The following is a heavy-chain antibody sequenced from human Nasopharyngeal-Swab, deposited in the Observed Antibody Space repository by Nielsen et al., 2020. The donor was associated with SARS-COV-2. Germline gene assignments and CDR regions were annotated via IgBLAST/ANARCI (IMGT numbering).Heavy chain of an antibody. CDR2: TYSSGST. CDR1: GGSISSSSYY. V-gene: IGHV4-39*01. Sequence: SETLSLTCTVSGGSISSSSYYWGWIRQPPGKGLEWFGSTYSSGSTYYNPSLKSRVTISVDTSKNQFSLTLSSVTAADTAVYYCASGVAAITMIVVVIRATWFDPWGQGTLVTVSS. CDR3: ASGVAAITMIVVVIRATWFDP. D-gene: IGHD3-22*01. J-gene: IGHJ5*02.